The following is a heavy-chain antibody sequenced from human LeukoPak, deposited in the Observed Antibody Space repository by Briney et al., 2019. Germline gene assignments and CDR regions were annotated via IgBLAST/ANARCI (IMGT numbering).Heavy chain of an antibody. D-gene: IGHD2-21*01. J-gene: IGHJ3*01. CDR1: AFTVSNNY. V-gene: IGHV3-66*01. CDR3: ARDVFQPPT. CDR2: IYSGGST. Sequence: GGSLTLSCAASAFTVSNNYMSWGRQAPGKWLEWVSVIYSGGSTYYPDRVKGRFGISRDNSKNTLFLQMTSLRAEDTAVYYCARDVFQPPTWGQGTMVTVSS.